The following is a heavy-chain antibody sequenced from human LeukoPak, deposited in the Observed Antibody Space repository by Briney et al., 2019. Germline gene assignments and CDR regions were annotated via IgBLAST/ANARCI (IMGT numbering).Heavy chain of an antibody. J-gene: IGHJ4*02. CDR2: IYSSGST. D-gene: IGHD2-15*01. CDR3: ARGFCSGGSCYLFDS. CDR1: GGSISGSY. Sequence: PSETLSLTCTVSGGSISGSYWSWIRQPAGKGLEWIGRIYSSGSTNYNPSLKSRVTMSVDTSKNQVSLKLNSVTAADPAVYYCARGFCSGGSCYLFDSWGQGALVTVSS. V-gene: IGHV4-4*07.